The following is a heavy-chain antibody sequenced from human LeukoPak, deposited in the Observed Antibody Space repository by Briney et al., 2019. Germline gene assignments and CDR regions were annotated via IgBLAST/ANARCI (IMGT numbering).Heavy chain of an antibody. CDR1: GFSLSSSGVG. J-gene: IGHJ3*02. V-gene: IGHV2-5*02. Sequence: ESGPTLVKATQTLTLTCTFSGFSLSSSGVGVGWIRQPPGKALEWLALFYGDDAKRYSPSLKSRLTITKDTSKNQVVLTVTNMDPVDTATYYCAVGDGSGTSRDAFDIWGQGTMVTVSS. D-gene: IGHD3-10*01. CDR2: FYGDDAK. CDR3: AVGDGSGTSRDAFDI.